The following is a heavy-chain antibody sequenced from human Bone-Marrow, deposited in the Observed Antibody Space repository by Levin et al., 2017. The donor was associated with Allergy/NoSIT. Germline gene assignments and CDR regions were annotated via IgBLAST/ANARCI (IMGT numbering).Heavy chain of an antibody. V-gene: IGHV4-59*08. CDR3: AGGGRGWFDP. CDR2: IYYSGST. CDR1: GGSISSYY. D-gene: IGHD3-16*01. Sequence: LSQTLSLTCTVSGGSISSYYWSWIRQPPGKGLEWIGYIYYSGSTNYNPSLKSRVTISVDTSKNQFSLKLSSVTAADTAVYYCAGGGRGWFDPWGQGTLVTVSS. J-gene: IGHJ5*02.